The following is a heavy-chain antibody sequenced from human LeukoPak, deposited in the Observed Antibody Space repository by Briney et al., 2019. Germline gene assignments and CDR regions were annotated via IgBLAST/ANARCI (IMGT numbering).Heavy chain of an antibody. CDR1: GGSISSGGYY. CDR3: ARGFLNAFDI. J-gene: IGHJ3*02. V-gene: IGHV4-31*03. CDR2: IYYSGST. D-gene: IGHD2/OR15-2a*01. Sequence: ETSETLSLTCTVSGGSISSGGYYWSWIRQHPGKGLEWIGYIYYSGSTYYNPSLKSRVTISVDTSKNQFSLKLSSVTAADTAVYYCARGFLNAFDIWGQGTEVTVSS.